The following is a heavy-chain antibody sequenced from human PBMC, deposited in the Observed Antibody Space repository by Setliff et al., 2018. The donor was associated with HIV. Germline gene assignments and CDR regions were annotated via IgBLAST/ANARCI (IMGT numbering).Heavy chain of an antibody. CDR1: GFTFSNYW. V-gene: IGHV3-7*03. CDR3: ARSPQGGYFDY. J-gene: IGHJ4*03. Sequence: PGGSLRLSCAASGFTFSNYWMSWVRQAPGKGLEWVANIKEDGSEKYYADSVKGRFTISRDNSKNTLYLQMNSLRVEDTAVYHCARSPQGGYFDYWGQGTLVTVSS. CDR2: IKEDGSEK.